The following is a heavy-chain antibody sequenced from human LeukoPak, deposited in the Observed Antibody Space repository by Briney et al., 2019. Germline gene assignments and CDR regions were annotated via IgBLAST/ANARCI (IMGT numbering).Heavy chain of an antibody. Sequence: PRGSLRLSCAASGFTFSSYAMSWVRQAPGKGLEWVSAISGSGGSTYYADSVKGRFTISRDNSKNTLYLQMNSLRAEDTAVYYCAKDLWGSCSSTSCYDDAFDIWGQGAMVTVSS. V-gene: IGHV3-23*01. CDR3: AKDLWGSCSSTSCYDDAFDI. CDR1: GFTFSSYA. CDR2: ISGSGGST. D-gene: IGHD2-2*01. J-gene: IGHJ3*02.